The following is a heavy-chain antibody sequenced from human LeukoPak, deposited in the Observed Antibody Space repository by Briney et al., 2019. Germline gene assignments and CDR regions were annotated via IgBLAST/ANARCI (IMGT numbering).Heavy chain of an antibody. CDR1: GYRFTNYW. Sequence: GESLKTSCKGSGYRFTNYWIGWVRQMPGKGLEWMGIIYPGDSDARNSPSFQGQVTISADKSISTAYLQWSSLKASDTAMYYCARRSSYGSGSYSYDYWGQGTLVTVSS. D-gene: IGHD3-10*01. V-gene: IGHV5-51*01. CDR3: ARRSSYGSGSYSYDY. J-gene: IGHJ4*02. CDR2: IYPGDSDA.